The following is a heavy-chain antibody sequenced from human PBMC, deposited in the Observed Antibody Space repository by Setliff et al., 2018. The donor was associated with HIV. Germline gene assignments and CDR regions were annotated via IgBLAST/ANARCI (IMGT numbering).Heavy chain of an antibody. V-gene: IGHV3-33*03. CDR2: IWSDGSNK. D-gene: IGHD5-18*01. CDR1: GFTFSSYG. CDR3: AKESPRAGYSVFDY. Sequence: GGSLRLSCAASGFTFSSYGMHWVRQAPGKGLEWVAVIWSDGSNKYYADSVKGRFTISSDKSKNTLYLQMNSLRAEDTAVYYCAKESPRAGYSVFDYWGQGTLVTVSS. J-gene: IGHJ4*02.